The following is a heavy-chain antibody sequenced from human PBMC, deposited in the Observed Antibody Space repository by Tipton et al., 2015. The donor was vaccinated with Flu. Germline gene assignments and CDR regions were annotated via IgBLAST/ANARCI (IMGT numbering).Heavy chain of an antibody. D-gene: IGHD2-8*01. V-gene: IGHV3-23*01. CDR2: IRGSAGRGAGT. CDR3: ATADYAISTGAFNV. CDR1: GFIFSRYA. J-gene: IGHJ3*01. Sequence: SLRLSCAASGFIFSRYAMSWVRQAPGKGLEWVSNIRGSAGRGAGTYYADSVKGRFSISRDNSKNTLYLQMNSLRAEDTAIYYCATADYAISTGAFNVWGRGTMVTVSS.